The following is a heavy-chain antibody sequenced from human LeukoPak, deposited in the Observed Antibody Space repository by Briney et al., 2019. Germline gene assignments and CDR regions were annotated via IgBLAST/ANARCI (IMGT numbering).Heavy chain of an antibody. V-gene: IGHV1-18*01. Sequence: ASVKVSCKASGYTFTSYGISWVRQAPGQGLEWMGWISAYNGNTNYAQKLQGRVTMPTDTSPSTAYMELRSLRSDDTAVYYCARDFDAYDSSGYGWFDPWGQGTLVTVSS. J-gene: IGHJ5*02. CDR3: ARDFDAYDSSGYGWFDP. D-gene: IGHD3-22*01. CDR2: ISAYNGNT. CDR1: GYTFTSYG.